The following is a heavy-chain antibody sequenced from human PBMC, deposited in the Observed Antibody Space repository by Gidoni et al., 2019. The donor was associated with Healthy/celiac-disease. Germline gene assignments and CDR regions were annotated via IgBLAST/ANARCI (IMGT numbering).Heavy chain of an antibody. D-gene: IGHD2-15*01. Sequence: QVQLVESGGGVVQPGRSLRLSCAASGFTFSSYAIHWVRQAPGKGLEWVAVISYDGSNKYYADSVKGRFTISRDNSKNTLYLQMNSLRAEDTAVYYCARDMRYCSGGSCYSAGFDYWGQGTLVTVSS. CDR1: GFTFSSYA. V-gene: IGHV3-30*01. CDR2: ISYDGSNK. J-gene: IGHJ4*02. CDR3: ARDMRYCSGGSCYSAGFDY.